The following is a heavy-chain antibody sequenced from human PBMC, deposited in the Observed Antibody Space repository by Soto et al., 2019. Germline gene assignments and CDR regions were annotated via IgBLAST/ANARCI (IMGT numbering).Heavy chain of an antibody. V-gene: IGHV3-74*01. D-gene: IGHD5-18*01. Sequence: SGGSLRLSCAASGFTFSSYWMHWVRQAPGKGLVWVSRINSDGSSTSYADSVKGRFTISRDNAKNTLYLQMNSLRAEDTAVYYCASTPVQLWGVGMDVWGQGTTVTVSS. J-gene: IGHJ6*02. CDR3: ASTPVQLWGVGMDV. CDR2: INSDGSST. CDR1: GFTFSSYW.